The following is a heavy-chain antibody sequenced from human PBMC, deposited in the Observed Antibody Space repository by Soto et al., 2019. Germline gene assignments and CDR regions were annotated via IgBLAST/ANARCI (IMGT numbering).Heavy chain of an antibody. V-gene: IGHV4-4*07. CDR3: ATISYVGGTDY. J-gene: IGHJ4*02. D-gene: IGHD5-18*01. Sequence: SETLSLTCTVSGVSISSYYWSWIRQPAGKGLEWIGRIYTSENAHYNPSLKSRVTMSLDTSKNHFSLNLSSVTAADTAVYYCATISYVGGTDYWGLGTQVTVS. CDR2: IYTSENA. CDR1: GVSISSYY.